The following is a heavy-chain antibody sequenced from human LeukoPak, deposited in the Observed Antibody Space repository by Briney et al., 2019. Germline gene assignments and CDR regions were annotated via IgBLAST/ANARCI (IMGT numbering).Heavy chain of an antibody. V-gene: IGHV3-23*01. CDR1: GFTFSSYG. J-gene: IGHJ4*02. D-gene: IGHD2-2*01. CDR2: ISGSGGST. CDR3: ARDLYCSSTSCPGY. Sequence: PGGSLRLSCAASGFTFSSYGMSWVRQAPGKGLEWVSAISGSGGSTYYADSVKGRFTISRDNSKNTLYLQMNSLRAEDTAVYYCARDLYCSSTSCPGYWGQGTLVTVSS.